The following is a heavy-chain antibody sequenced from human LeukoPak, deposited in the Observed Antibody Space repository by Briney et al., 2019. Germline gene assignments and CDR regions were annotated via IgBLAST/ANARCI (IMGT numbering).Heavy chain of an antibody. Sequence: GGSLRHSCSASGFTFSDYYIDWVRQAPGKGLEWVGRTRNKANSYTTEYAASVRDRFTMSRDDSKNSLWLQMNSLKTDDTAVYYCVRRAASGHLDYWGQGTLVTVSS. CDR1: GFTFSDYY. V-gene: IGHV3-72*01. J-gene: IGHJ4*02. CDR2: TRNKANSYTT. D-gene: IGHD2-15*01. CDR3: VRRAASGHLDY.